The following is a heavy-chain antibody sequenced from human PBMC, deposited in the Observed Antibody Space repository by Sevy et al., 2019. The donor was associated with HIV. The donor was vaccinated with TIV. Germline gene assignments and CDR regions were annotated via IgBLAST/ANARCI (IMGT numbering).Heavy chain of an antibody. Sequence: GGSLRLSCAASGFTFSSYWTSWVRQAPGKGLEWVANIKQDGSEKYYVDSVKGRFTISRDNAKNSLYLQMNSLRAEDTAVYYCARISGWFYFDYWGQGTLVTVSS. CDR2: IKQDGSEK. J-gene: IGHJ4*02. CDR3: ARISGWFYFDY. D-gene: IGHD6-19*01. CDR1: GFTFSSYW. V-gene: IGHV3-7*01.